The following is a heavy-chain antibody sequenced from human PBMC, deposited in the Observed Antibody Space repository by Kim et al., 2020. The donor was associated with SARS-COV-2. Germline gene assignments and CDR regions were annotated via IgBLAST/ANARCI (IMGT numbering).Heavy chain of an antibody. V-gene: IGHV3-13*04. Sequence: GGSLRLSCAASGFTFSSYDMHWVRQATGKGLEWVSAIGTAGDTYYPGSVKGRFTISRENAKNSLYLQMNSLRAGDTAVYYCARDRLAAAGDWYFDLWGRGTLVTVSS. CDR2: IGTAGDT. D-gene: IGHD6-13*01. CDR1: GFTFSSYD. CDR3: ARDRLAAAGDWYFDL. J-gene: IGHJ2*01.